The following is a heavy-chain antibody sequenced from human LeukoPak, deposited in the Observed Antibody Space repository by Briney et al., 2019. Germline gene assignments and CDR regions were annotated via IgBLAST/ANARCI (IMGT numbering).Heavy chain of an antibody. CDR2: IKQDGSET. J-gene: IGHJ4*02. CDR3: ASSYCSGGSCYAFDY. CDR1: GFTFSSYW. D-gene: IGHD2-15*01. Sequence: GGSLRLSCAASGFTFSSYWMSWVRQAPGKGLVWVANIKQDGSETSYVDSVKGRYFISRDNAKNSLYLQMNTLRAEDTAVYYCASSYCSGGSCYAFDYWGQGTLVTVSS. V-gene: IGHV3-7*02.